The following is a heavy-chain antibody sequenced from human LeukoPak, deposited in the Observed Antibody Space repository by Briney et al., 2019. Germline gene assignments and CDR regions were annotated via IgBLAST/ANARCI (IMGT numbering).Heavy chain of an antibody. CDR1: GGTFSSYV. D-gene: IGHD3-22*01. CDR3: ARARPDMDYYDSTGYSEMNS. J-gene: IGHJ4*02. Sequence: GASVKVSCKASGGTFSSYVISWVRQAPGQGLEWMGRIIPILDIANYAQNFQGRVTITADKSTSTAYMELSSLRSEDTAVYYCARARPDMDYYDSTGYSEMNSWGQGALVTVSS. CDR2: IIPILDIA. V-gene: IGHV1-69*04.